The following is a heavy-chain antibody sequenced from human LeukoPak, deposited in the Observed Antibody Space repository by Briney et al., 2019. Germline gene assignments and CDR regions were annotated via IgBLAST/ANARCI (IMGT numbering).Heavy chain of an antibody. D-gene: IGHD6-19*01. CDR3: ARGRQQWLVPLDY. V-gene: IGHV4-34*01. Sequence: SETLSLTCAVYGGSFSGYYWSWIRQPPGKGLEWIGKINHSGSTNYNPSLKSRVTISVDTSKNQFSLKLSSVTAADTAVYYCARGRQQWLVPLDYWGQGTLVTVSS. J-gene: IGHJ4*02. CDR2: INHSGST. CDR1: GGSFSGYY.